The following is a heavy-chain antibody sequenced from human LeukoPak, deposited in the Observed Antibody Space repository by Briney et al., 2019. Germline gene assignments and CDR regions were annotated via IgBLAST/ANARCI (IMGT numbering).Heavy chain of an antibody. Sequence: SETLSLTCTVSGGSISSYYWSWIRQPPRKGQEWIGYIYYSGSTNYNPSLKSRVTISVDTSKNQFSLKLSSVTAADTAVYYCARVSYYDSSGYYPYYYYYMDVWGKGTTVTVSS. D-gene: IGHD3-22*01. CDR2: IYYSGST. CDR1: GGSISSYY. V-gene: IGHV4-59*01. CDR3: ARVSYYDSSGYYPYYYYYMDV. J-gene: IGHJ6*03.